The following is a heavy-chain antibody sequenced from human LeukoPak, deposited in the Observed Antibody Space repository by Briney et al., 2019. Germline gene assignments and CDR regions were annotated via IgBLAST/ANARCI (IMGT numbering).Heavy chain of an antibody. Sequence: TLSLTCAVSGDSITSSGSSWSWIRQPLGKGLEWIGYIYHSGGAYYNPSLKSRVTISLDRSKNQFSLKLNSVTAADTAVYYCARDFIAQSPIPAYWGQGTLVSVSS. CDR3: ARDFIAQSPIPAY. D-gene: IGHD6-13*01. CDR1: GDSITSSGSS. CDR2: IYHSGGA. V-gene: IGHV4-30-2*01. J-gene: IGHJ4*02.